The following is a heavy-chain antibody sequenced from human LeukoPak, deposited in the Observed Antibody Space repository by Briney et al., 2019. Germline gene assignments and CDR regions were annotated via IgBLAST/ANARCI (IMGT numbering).Heavy chain of an antibody. CDR3: ARDADGYLDY. Sequence: SETLSLTCTVSGGSIRTHYWGWIRQPPGKGLEWIAYIYQSGNTKYNPSLKSRVTMSVDTSKNQFSLKLSSVTAADTAVYYCARDADGYLDYWGQGTLVTVSS. J-gene: IGHJ4*02. CDR2: IYQSGNT. V-gene: IGHV4-59*11. D-gene: IGHD3-22*01. CDR1: GGSIRTHY.